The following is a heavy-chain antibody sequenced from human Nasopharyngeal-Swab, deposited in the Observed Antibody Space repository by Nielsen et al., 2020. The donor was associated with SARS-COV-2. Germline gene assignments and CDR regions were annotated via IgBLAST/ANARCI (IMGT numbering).Heavy chain of an antibody. J-gene: IGHJ4*02. CDR2: MYHDGRT. D-gene: IGHD3-10*01. Sequence: VRQAPGKGLEWVSVMYHDGRTYYTDFVKGRFTISRDNSKNTVYLQMNSLRAEDTAVYYCAREFYYRFDYWGQGTLVTVSS. CDR3: AREFYYRFDY. V-gene: IGHV3-66*01.